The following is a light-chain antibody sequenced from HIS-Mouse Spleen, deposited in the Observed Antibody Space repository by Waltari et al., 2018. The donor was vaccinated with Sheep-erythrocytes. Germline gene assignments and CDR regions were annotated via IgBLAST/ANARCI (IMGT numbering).Light chain of an antibody. Sequence: QSALTQPASVSGSPGQSITISCTGTSSDVGGCHYVSWYQQHPGKAPKLMIYEVSNRPSGVSNRFSGSKSGNTASLTISGLQAEDEADYYCSSYTSSSTWVFGGGTKLTIL. V-gene: IGLV2-14*01. CDR3: SSYTSSSTWV. CDR1: SSDVGGCHY. J-gene: IGLJ3*02. CDR2: EVS.